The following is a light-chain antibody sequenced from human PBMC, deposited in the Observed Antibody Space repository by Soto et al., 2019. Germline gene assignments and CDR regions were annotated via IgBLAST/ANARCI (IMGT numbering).Light chain of an antibody. J-gene: IGKJ4*01. Sequence: DIQLTQSPSFLSASVGDRVTITCRASQGIGSYLAWYQQKPGKAPNLLIYAASTLQSGVPSRFSGSGSGAEFTLSISSLQPEDFATYYCQQLNSYPRTFGGGTKVEIK. CDR3: QQLNSYPRT. V-gene: IGKV1-9*01. CDR1: QGIGSY. CDR2: AAS.